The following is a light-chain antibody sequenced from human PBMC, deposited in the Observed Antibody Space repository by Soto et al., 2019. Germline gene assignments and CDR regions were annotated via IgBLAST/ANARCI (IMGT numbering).Light chain of an antibody. J-gene: IGLJ3*02. CDR2: EVT. Sequence: SALTQPASVSGSPGQSITISCTGTSRDVGSYNLVSWYQQHPGKAPKLLIYEVTQRPSGISARFSGSKSGNTASLTISGLQTEDEADYYCCSYAAGAAWLFGGGTKLTVL. V-gene: IGLV2-23*02. CDR1: SRDVGSYNL. CDR3: CSYAAGAAWL.